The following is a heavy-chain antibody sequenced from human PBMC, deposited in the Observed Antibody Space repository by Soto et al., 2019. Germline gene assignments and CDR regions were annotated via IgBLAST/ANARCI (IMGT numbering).Heavy chain of an antibody. Sequence: QVQLVESGGGLVKPGGSLRLSCAASRFTFSDYYMSWIRQAPGKGLEWVSYISSSGTYTNYADSVKGRFTISRDNAXXSLYLKMNSLRAEDTAVYYCARDADILTGSDAFDIWGQGTMVTVSS. J-gene: IGHJ3*02. D-gene: IGHD3-9*01. V-gene: IGHV3-11*05. CDR2: ISSSGTYT. CDR3: ARDADILTGSDAFDI. CDR1: RFTFSDYY.